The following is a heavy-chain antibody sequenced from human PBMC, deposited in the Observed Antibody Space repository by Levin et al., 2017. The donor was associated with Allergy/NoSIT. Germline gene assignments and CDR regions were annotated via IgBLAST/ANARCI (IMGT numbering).Heavy chain of an antibody. CDR3: ARDRGWRGGMDV. V-gene: IGHV4-59*01. CDR1: GGSISSYY. CDR2: IYYSGST. J-gene: IGHJ6*02. Sequence: SETLSLTCTVSGGSISSYYWSWIRQPPGKGLEWIGYIYYSGSTNYNPSLKSRVTISVDTSKNQFSLKLSSVTAADTAVYYCARDRGWRGGMDVWGQGTTVTVSS. D-gene: IGHD2-15*01.